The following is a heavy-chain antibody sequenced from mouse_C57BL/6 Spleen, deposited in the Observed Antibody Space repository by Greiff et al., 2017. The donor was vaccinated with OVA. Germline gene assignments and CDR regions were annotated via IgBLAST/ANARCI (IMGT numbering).Heavy chain of an antibody. Sequence: EVKLQQSGPELVKPGASVKIPCKASGYTFTDYNMDWVKQSHGKSLEWIGDINPNNGGTIYNQKFKGKATLTVDKSSSTAYMELRSLTSEDTAVYYCARYPFYYYGSSYGDWYFGVWGTGTTVTVSS. CDR3: ARYPFYYYGSSYGDWYFGV. J-gene: IGHJ1*03. CDR1: GYTFTDYN. V-gene: IGHV1-18*01. CDR2: INPNNGGT. D-gene: IGHD1-1*01.